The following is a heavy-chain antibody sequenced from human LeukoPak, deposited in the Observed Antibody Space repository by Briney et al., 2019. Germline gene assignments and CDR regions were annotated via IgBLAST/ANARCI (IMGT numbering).Heavy chain of an antibody. CDR2: ISYDGSNK. J-gene: IGHJ4*02. CDR1: GFTFSSYA. V-gene: IGHV3-30*01. D-gene: IGHD6-6*01. Sequence: QTGGSLRLSCAASGFTFSSYAMHWVRQAPGKGLEWVAVISYDGSNKYYADSVKGRLTISRDNSKNTLYLQMNSLRAEDTAVYYCARGDSSSLSTHWGQGTLVTVSS. CDR3: ARGDSSSLSTH.